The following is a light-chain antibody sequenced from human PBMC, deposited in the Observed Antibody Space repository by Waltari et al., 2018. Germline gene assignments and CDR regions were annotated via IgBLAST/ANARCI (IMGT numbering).Light chain of an antibody. CDR2: DAS. Sequence: AIQLTQSPSSLSASVGDRFTITCRASQGISSALAWYQQKPGKAPKLLIYDASSLESGVPSRFSGSGSGTDFTLTISSLQPEDFATYYCQQFNSYLMYTFGQGTKLEIK. V-gene: IGKV1-13*02. CDR1: QGISSA. J-gene: IGKJ2*01. CDR3: QQFNSYLMYT.